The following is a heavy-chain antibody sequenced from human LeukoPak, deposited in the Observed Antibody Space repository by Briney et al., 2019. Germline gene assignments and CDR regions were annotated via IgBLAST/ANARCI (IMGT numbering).Heavy chain of an antibody. Sequence: SETLSLTCTVSGDSINRHYWSWLRQTPGKGLEWIGYISYRGSTNYNLSLKSRVTISIDTSNNQFSLRLRSVTAADTAVYYCATNAGPAALDAIDIWGQGTIVTVSS. CDR3: ATNAGPAALDAIDI. CDR1: GDSINRHY. D-gene: IGHD2-2*01. V-gene: IGHV4-59*08. CDR2: ISYRGST. J-gene: IGHJ3*02.